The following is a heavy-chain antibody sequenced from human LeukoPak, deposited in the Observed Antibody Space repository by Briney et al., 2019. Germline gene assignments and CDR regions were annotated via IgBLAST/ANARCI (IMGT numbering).Heavy chain of an antibody. CDR3: AKGHDYGDSSFDY. CDR2: IRYDGSNQ. Sequence: GGSLRLSCAASGFTFSSYGLHWVRQAPGKGLEWVTFIRYDGSNQYYADSVKGRFAISRDNSKNTLFLQMHSLRAEDTAVYYCAKGHDYGDSSFDYWGQGTLVTVSS. D-gene: IGHD4-17*01. J-gene: IGHJ4*02. V-gene: IGHV3-30*02. CDR1: GFTFSSYG.